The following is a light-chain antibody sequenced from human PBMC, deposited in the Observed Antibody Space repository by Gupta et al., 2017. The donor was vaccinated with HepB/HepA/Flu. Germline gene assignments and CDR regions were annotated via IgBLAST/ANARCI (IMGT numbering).Light chain of an antibody. Sequence: DIQLTQSPSFLSASVGDRVTITCRASQGIISYLAWYQQKPGKAPKLLIYASSTLQSGVPSRFSGSGSGKEDSTTISSLQHEDFSTYYCQQLSSNNLTFGEGTKVEIK. CDR2: ASS. V-gene: IGKV1-9*01. CDR3: QQLSSNNLT. J-gene: IGKJ4*01. CDR1: QGIISY.